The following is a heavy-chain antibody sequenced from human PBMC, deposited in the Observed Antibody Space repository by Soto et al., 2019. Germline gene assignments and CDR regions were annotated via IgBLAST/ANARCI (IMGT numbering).Heavy chain of an antibody. D-gene: IGHD2-15*01. Sequence: GGSLRLSCAASGFTFSSYSMNWVRQAPGKGLEWVSSISSSSSYIYYADSVKGRFTISRDNAKNSLYRQMNILRAQETAMYYCAREISKLGYCSGGSFYTKDAFDIWGQGTMVTVSS. CDR3: AREISKLGYCSGGSFYTKDAFDI. CDR1: GFTFSSYS. J-gene: IGHJ3*02. CDR2: ISSSSSYI. V-gene: IGHV3-21*01.